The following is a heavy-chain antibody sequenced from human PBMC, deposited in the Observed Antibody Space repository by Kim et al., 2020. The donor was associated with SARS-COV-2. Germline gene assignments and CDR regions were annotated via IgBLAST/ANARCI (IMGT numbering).Heavy chain of an antibody. Sequence: GESLKISCKGSGYSFTNYWIAWVRQMPGKGLEWMGIIYPDDSDIRYSPSFQGRVTISADKSITTAYLQWSSLTASDTAMYYCARLEGAVSPFDYWGQGTLVTVSS. V-gene: IGHV5-51*01. CDR3: ARLEGAVSPFDY. J-gene: IGHJ4*02. CDR2: IYPDDSDI. CDR1: GYSFTNYW. D-gene: IGHD6-19*01.